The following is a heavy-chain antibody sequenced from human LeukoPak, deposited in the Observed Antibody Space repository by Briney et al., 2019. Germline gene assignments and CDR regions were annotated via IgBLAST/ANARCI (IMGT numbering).Heavy chain of an antibody. Sequence: SETLSLTCTVSGGSISSSSYYWGWIRQPPGTGLEWIGSIYYSGSTYYNPSLKSRVTISVDTSKNQFSLKLSSVTAADTAVYYCARSEWELLLALDYWGQGTLVTVSS. CDR3: ARSEWELLLALDY. CDR1: GGSISSSSYY. J-gene: IGHJ4*02. D-gene: IGHD1-26*01. V-gene: IGHV4-39*01. CDR2: IYYSGST.